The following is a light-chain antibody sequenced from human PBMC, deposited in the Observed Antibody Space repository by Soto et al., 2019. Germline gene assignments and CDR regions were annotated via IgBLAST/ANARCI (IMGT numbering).Light chain of an antibody. CDR1: QSLLYSNGYNY. CDR3: MQSVQAPPT. CDR2: LGS. Sequence: DIVMTQSPLSLPVTPGEPASISCRSSQSLLYSNGYNYLDWYLQKPGQSPQLLIYLGSTRASGVPDRFSGSGSGTDITLKISRVEAEDVGVYYCMQSVQAPPTFGQGTKVEIK. V-gene: IGKV2-28*01. J-gene: IGKJ1*01.